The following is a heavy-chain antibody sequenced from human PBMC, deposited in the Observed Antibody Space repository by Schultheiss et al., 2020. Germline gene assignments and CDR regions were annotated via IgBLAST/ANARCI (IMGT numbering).Heavy chain of an antibody. D-gene: IGHD3-10*01. CDR2: INHSGST. J-gene: IGHJ4*02. CDR1: GGSISSYY. CDR3: ARLKGRGVLDY. V-gene: IGHV4-34*01. Sequence: GSLRLSCTVSGGSISSYYWSWIRQPPGKGLEWIGEINHSGSTNYNPSLKSRVTISVDTSKNQFSLKLSSVTAADTAVYYCARLKGRGVLDYWGQGTLVTVSS.